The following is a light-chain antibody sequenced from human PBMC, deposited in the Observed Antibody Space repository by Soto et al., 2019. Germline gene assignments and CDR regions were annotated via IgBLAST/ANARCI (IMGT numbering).Light chain of an antibody. CDR3: SSYKSSSTLYV. V-gene: IGLV2-14*01. CDR2: DVS. CDR1: SSDVGGYNY. J-gene: IGLJ1*01. Sequence: QSALTQPASVSGSPGQSITISCTVTSSDVGGYNYVSWYQQHPGKAPKLMIYDVSNRPSGVSNRFSGSKSGNTASLTISGLQAEDEADYYCSSYKSSSTLYVFGTGTKLTVL.